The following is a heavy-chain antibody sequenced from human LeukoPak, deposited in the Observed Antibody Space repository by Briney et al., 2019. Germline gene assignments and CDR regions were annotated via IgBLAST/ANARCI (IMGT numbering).Heavy chain of an antibody. CDR3: ARISMISNYYYYYMDV. V-gene: IGHV3-53*05. Sequence: GGSLRLSCAASGFTFSSYSMNWVRQAPGKGLEWVSVIYSGGSTYYADSVKGRFTISRDNSKNTLYLQMNSLRAEDTAVYYCARISMISNYYYYYMDVWGKGTTVTVSS. J-gene: IGHJ6*03. CDR2: IYSGGST. CDR1: GFTFSSYS. D-gene: IGHD3/OR15-3a*01.